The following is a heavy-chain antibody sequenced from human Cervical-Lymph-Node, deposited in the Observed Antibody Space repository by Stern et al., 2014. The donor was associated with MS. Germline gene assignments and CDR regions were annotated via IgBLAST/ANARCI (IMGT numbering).Heavy chain of an antibody. J-gene: IGHJ4*02. D-gene: IGHD4-17*01. CDR2: ISWDSGST. V-gene: IGHV3-9*01. CDR1: GFTFNDYS. Sequence: EVQLVESGGGLVQPGTSLRLSCAASGFTFNDYSMHWVRQAPGKGLEWVSGISWDSGSTGYAASVKGRFAISRDNAKNSLFLHMNSLRPDDTAFYYCAKTTVTTRPFEYWGQGILVTVSS. CDR3: AKTTVTTRPFEY.